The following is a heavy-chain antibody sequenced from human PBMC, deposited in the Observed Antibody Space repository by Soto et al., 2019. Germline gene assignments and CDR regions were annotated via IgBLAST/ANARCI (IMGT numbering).Heavy chain of an antibody. J-gene: IGHJ4*02. CDR2: ISYDGSNK. Sequence: QVQLVESGGGVVQPGRSLRLSCAASGFTFSSYAMHWVRQAPGKGLEWVAVISYDGSNKYYADSVKGRFTISRDNSKNTLYLQMNSLRAEDTAVYYCARGPSDGGNSYFDYWGQGTLVTVSS. V-gene: IGHV3-30-3*01. CDR1: GFTFSSYA. D-gene: IGHD2-21*02. CDR3: ARGPSDGGNSYFDY.